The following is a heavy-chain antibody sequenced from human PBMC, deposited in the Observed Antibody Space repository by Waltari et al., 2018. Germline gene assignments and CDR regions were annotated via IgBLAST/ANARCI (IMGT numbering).Heavy chain of an antibody. J-gene: IGHJ6*02. Sequence: QVQLVESGGGVVQPGRSLRLSCEASGFTFSSYAMHWVRKAPGEGLEWVAVISYDGSNKYYADSVKGRFTISRDNSKNTLYLQMNSLRAEDTAVYYCARDPRHYYGLERGYYYYGMDVWGQGTTVTVSS. V-gene: IGHV3-30-3*01. CDR2: ISYDGSNK. D-gene: IGHD3-10*01. CDR3: ARDPRHYYGLERGYYYYGMDV. CDR1: GFTFSSYA.